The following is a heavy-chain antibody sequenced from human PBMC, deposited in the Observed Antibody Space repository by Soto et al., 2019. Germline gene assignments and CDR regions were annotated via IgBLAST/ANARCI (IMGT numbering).Heavy chain of an antibody. D-gene: IGHD1-26*01. CDR2: IDDSGRT. CDR3: ATQGRKTRIVVVRHYATDF. V-gene: IGHV4-39*01. Sequence: SETLSLTCTVSGGSVSRGSHYWAWIRQPPGKGLEWIGAIDDSGRTYYSESLKSRATITVDTARNQFSLKLNAVTAPDTAVYYCATQGRKTRIVVVRHYATDFWGQGTAVTVS. J-gene: IGHJ6*02. CDR1: GGSVSRGSHY.